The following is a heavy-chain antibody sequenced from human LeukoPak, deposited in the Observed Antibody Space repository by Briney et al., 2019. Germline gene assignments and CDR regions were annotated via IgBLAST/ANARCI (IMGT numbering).Heavy chain of an antibody. Sequence: SETQSLTCTVSGGSISSSSCYWGWIRQPPGKGLEWLGSIYYSGSTYYNPSLKSRVTISVDTSKNQFSLKLSSVTAADPAVYYCARVVPAAFCFDPWGQGTLVTVSS. D-gene: IGHD2-2*01. CDR1: GGSISSSSCY. J-gene: IGHJ5*02. CDR3: ARVVPAAFCFDP. CDR2: IYYSGST. V-gene: IGHV4-39*01.